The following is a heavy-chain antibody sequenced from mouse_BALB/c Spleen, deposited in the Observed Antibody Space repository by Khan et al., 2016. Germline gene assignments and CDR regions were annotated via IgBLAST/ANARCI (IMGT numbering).Heavy chain of an antibody. CDR2: ISYSGST. Sequence: EVQLQESGPGLVKPSQSLSLTCTVTVYSITSDYAWNWIRQFPGNKLEWMGYISYSGSTSYNPSLKSRISITRDTSKNQFFLQLNSVTTEDTATYYCARRDSRPFFAYWGQGTLVTVSA. V-gene: IGHV3-2*02. CDR1: VYSITSDYA. D-gene: IGHD3-2*02. J-gene: IGHJ3*01. CDR3: ARRDSRPFFAY.